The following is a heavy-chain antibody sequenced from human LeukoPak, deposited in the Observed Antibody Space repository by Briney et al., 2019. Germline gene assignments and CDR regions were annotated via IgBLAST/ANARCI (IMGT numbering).Heavy chain of an antibody. CDR1: GGSISSSNW. CDR2: IYHSGST. D-gene: IGHD3-10*01. V-gene: IGHV4-4*02. J-gene: IGHJ6*03. Sequence: PSETLSLTCAVSGGSISSSNWWSWVRQPPGKGLEWIGEIYHSGSTNYNPSLKSRVTISVDKSKNQFSLKLSSVTAADTAVYYCARDYYGSGSYYPYYYYYYYMDVWGKGITVTVSS. CDR3: ARDYYGSGSYYPYYYYYYYMDV.